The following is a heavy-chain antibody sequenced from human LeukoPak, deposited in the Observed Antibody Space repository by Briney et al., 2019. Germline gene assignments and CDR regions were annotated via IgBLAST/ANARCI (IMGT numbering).Heavy chain of an antibody. CDR1: GGSFSGYY. CDR3: ARGFGYRSPIDY. CDR2: INHSGST. V-gene: IGHV4-34*01. Sequence: PSETLSLTCAVYGGSFSGYYWSWIRQPPGKGLEWIGEINHSGSTNYNPSLKSRVTISVDTSKNQFSLKLGSVTAADTAVYYCARGFGYRSPIDYWGQGTLVTVSS. D-gene: IGHD3-16*01. J-gene: IGHJ4*02.